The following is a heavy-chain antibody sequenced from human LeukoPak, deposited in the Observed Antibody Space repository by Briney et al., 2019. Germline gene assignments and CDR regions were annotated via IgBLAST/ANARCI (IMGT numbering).Heavy chain of an antibody. D-gene: IGHD2-2*01. Sequence: SETLSLTCTVSGGSLSSYYWSWIRQPARKGLEWIGRIYTSGSTNYNPSLKSRVTMSVDTSKNQFSLKLSSVTAADTAVYYCARDLRCSSTSCYFPQNNWFDPWGQGTLVTVSS. J-gene: IGHJ5*02. CDR3: ARDLRCSSTSCYFPQNNWFDP. CDR2: IYTSGST. CDR1: GGSLSSYY. V-gene: IGHV4-4*07.